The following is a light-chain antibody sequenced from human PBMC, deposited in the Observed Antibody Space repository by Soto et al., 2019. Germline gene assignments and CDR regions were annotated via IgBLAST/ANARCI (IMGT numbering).Light chain of an antibody. Sequence: QAVVTQSSSASASLGSSVKLTCTLSSGHSSYIIAWHQQQPGKAPRYLMKLERSGSYNKGSGVPDRFSGSSSGADRFLTISNLQFEDEADYYCETWDSYTWVFGGGTQLTVL. V-gene: IGLV4-60*02. J-gene: IGLJ3*02. CDR3: ETWDSYTWV. CDR1: SGHSSYI. CDR2: LERSGSY.